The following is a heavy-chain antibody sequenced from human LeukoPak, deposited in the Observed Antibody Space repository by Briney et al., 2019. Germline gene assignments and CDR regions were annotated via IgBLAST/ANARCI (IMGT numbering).Heavy chain of an antibody. J-gene: IGHJ1*01. CDR2: INHSGST. Sequence: PSETLSLTCAVYGGSFSGYYWSWIRQPPGKGLEWIGEINHSGSTNYNPSLKSRVTISVDTSKNQFSLKLSSVTAADTAVYYCAIPGAPNDSSGYWVETLGYWGQGTLVTVSS. CDR3: AIPGAPNDSSGYWVETLGY. CDR1: GGSFSGYY. V-gene: IGHV4-34*01. D-gene: IGHD3-22*01.